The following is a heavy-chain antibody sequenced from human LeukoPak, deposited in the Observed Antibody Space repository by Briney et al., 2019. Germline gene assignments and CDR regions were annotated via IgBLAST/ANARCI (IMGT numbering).Heavy chain of an antibody. J-gene: IGHJ4*02. Sequence: GASVKVSCKASGYTFTGYYMHWVRQAPGQGLEWMGWINPNSGGTNYAQKFQGRVTMTRDTSISTAYMELSRLRSDDTAVYYCARSQQQLVWAIDYWGQGTLVTVSS. V-gene: IGHV1-2*02. D-gene: IGHD6-13*01. CDR2: INPNSGGT. CDR3: ARSQQQLVWAIDY. CDR1: GYTFTGYY.